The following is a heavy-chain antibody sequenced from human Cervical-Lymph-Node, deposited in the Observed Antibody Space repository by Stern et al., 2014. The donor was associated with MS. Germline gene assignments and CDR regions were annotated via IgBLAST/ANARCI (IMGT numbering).Heavy chain of an antibody. CDR1: GYSVSTNY. Sequence: EVQLVESGGGLIQPGGSLRLSCAVSGYSVSTNYMSWIRQAPGKGLEWVAVIYSGGSTYHADSVRGRFTISRANARNTLSLQMDSLRAEDTAVYYCARDYYDSRGYSHWGQGTLVTVSS. V-gene: IGHV3-53*01. CDR3: ARDYYDSRGYSH. CDR2: IYSGGST. D-gene: IGHD3-22*01. J-gene: IGHJ4*02.